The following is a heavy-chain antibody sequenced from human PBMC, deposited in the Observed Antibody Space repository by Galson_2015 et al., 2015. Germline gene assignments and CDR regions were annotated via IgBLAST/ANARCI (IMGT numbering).Heavy chain of an antibody. CDR2: IWYDGSNK. CDR1: GFTFSSYG. J-gene: IGHJ6*03. Sequence: SLRLSCAASGFTFSSYGMHWVRQAPGKGLEWVAVIWYDGSNKYYADSVKGRFTISRDNSKNTLYLQMNSLRAEDTAVYYCARVFAAGPIHYYYYYMDVWGKGTTVTVSS. D-gene: IGHD6-13*01. V-gene: IGHV3-33*01. CDR3: ARVFAAGPIHYYYYYMDV.